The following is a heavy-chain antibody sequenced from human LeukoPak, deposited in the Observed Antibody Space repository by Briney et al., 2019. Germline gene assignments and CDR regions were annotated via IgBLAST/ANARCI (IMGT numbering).Heavy chain of an antibody. CDR1: GFTFSSYA. Sequence: GGSLRLSCAASGFTFSSYAMSWVRQAPGKGLEWVSAISSSGGSTYYADSVKGRFTISRDNSKNTLYLQMNSLRAEDTAVYYCATGMVRGVILKGFDYWGQGTLVTVSS. D-gene: IGHD3-10*01. CDR2: ISSSGGST. V-gene: IGHV3-23*01. CDR3: ATGMVRGVILKGFDY. J-gene: IGHJ4*02.